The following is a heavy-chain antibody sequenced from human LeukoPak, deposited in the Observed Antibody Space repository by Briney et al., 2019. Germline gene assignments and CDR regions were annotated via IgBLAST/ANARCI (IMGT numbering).Heavy chain of an antibody. J-gene: IGHJ4*02. CDR2: IKVNSGGT. V-gene: IGHV1-2*02. CDR3: ARGDAPTYYYDTSGYSVGDY. CDR1: GYTFTGYY. Sequence: ASVKVSCKASGYTFTGYYMHWVRQALGQGLEWMGWIKVNSGGTNYAQKFQGRVTMTRDTSISTAYMELSRLRSDDTAVYYCARGDAPTYYYDTSGYSVGDYWGQGSLVTVSP. D-gene: IGHD3-22*01.